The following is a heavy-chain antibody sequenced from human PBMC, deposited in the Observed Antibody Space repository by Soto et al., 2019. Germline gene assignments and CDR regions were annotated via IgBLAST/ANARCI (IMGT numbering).Heavy chain of an antibody. D-gene: IGHD2-2*01. CDR3: ARDRGGYQLLFHSFTYYGMDV. Sequence: LSLTCTVSGGSISSGGYYWSWIRQHPGKGLEWIGYIYYSGSTYYNPSLKSRVTISVDTSKNQFSLKLSSVTAADTAVYYCARDRGGYQLLFHSFTYYGMDVWGQGTTVTVSS. J-gene: IGHJ6*02. V-gene: IGHV4-31*03. CDR2: IYYSGST. CDR1: GGSISSGGYY.